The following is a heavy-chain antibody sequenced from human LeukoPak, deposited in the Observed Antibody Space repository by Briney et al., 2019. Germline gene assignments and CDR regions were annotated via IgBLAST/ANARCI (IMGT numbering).Heavy chain of an antibody. V-gene: IGHV5-51*01. CDR2: IYPGDSDT. CDR1: GYTFTSYW. D-gene: IGHD3-10*01. Sequence: GESLKISCKGSGYTFTSYWIGWVRQMPGKGLEWMGIIYPGDSDTTYSPSFQGQVTISADKSISTAYLQWSSLKASDTTMYYCARQRGYYGSGSLDYWGQGTLVTVSS. J-gene: IGHJ4*02. CDR3: ARQRGYYGSGSLDY.